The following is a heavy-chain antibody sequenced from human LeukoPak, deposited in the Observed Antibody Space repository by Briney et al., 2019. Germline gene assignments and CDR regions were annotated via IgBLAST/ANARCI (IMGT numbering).Heavy chain of an antibody. J-gene: IGHJ4*02. V-gene: IGHV4-39*07. CDR1: GGSISSTSYY. D-gene: IGHD6-6*01. CDR2: IYYSGST. CDR3: ARATYSSSSFLPPFQRYFDY. Sequence: PSETLSLTCIVSGGSISSTSYYWGWIRQPPGKGLEWIGSIYYSGSTYYNPSLKSRVTISVDTSKNQFSLKLSSVTAADTAVYYCARATYSSSSFLPPFQRYFDYWGQGTLVTVSS.